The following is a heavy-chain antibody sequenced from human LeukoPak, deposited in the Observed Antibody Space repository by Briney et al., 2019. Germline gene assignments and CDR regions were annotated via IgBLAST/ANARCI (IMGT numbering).Heavy chain of an antibody. D-gene: IGHD6-19*01. Sequence: GGSLRLSCAASGFTFSSYAMSWVRQAPGKGLEWVSAISGSGGSTYYADSVKGRFTISRDNSKNTLYLQMNSLRAEDTAVYYCANGGRIAVAGEAFDIWGQGTMVTVSS. CDR2: ISGSGGST. J-gene: IGHJ3*02. CDR1: GFTFSSYA. CDR3: ANGGRIAVAGEAFDI. V-gene: IGHV3-23*01.